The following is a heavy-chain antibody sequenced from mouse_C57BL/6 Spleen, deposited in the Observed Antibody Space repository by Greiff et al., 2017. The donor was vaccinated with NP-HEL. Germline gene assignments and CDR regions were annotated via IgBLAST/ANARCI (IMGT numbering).Heavy chain of an antibody. CDR3: AIYGPSAWFAY. V-gene: IGHV3-6*01. CDR2: ISYDGSN. CDR1: GYSITSGYY. J-gene: IGHJ3*01. D-gene: IGHD1-2*01. Sequence: EVKLMESGPGLVKPSQSLSLTCSVTGYSITSGYYWNWIRQFPGNKLEWMGYISYDGSNNYNPSLKNRISITRDTSKNQFFLKLNSVTTEDTATYYCAIYGPSAWFAYWGQGTLVTVSA.